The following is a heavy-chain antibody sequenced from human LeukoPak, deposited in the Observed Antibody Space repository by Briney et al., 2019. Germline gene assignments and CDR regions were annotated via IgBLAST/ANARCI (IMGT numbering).Heavy chain of an antibody. CDR3: ARDQYDTWSRRGNFDS. V-gene: IGHV3-48*02. J-gene: IGHJ4*02. CDR2: ISSSSSTI. Sequence: GGSLRLSCAASGFTFSSYSMNWVRQAPGKGLEWVSYISSSSSTIYYADSVKGRFTISRDNAKNSLYLQMNSLRDEDTAVYYCARDQYDTWSRRGNFDSWGQGTLVIVSS. CDR1: GFTFSSYS. D-gene: IGHD3-3*01.